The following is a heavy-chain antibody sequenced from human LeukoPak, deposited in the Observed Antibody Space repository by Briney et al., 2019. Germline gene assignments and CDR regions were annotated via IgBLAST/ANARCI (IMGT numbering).Heavy chain of an antibody. J-gene: IGHJ4*02. V-gene: IGHV3-33*06. CDR1: GFTFSSYG. CDR2: IWYDGSTK. CDR3: AKSIRYNNYSFDY. D-gene: IGHD4-11*01. Sequence: PGGSLRLSCAASGFTFSSYGMYWVRQAPGKGLEWVAVIWYDGSTKYYADSVKGRFTISRDNSKNTVFLQMNSLRAEDTAVYYCAKSIRYNNYSFDYWGQGTLVTVSS.